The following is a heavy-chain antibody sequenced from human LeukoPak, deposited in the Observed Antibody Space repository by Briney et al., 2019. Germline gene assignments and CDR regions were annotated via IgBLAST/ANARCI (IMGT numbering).Heavy chain of an antibody. D-gene: IGHD2-2*01. Sequence: TSETLSLTCTVSGGSISSYYWSWIRQPAGKGLEWVSAISASGGTTYYADSVKGRFTISRDNSENTLFLQMNSLRAEDTAVYYCAKEPREYCSSASCPNWFDSWGQGTLVTVSS. CDR1: GGSISSYY. CDR2: ISASGGTT. V-gene: IGHV3-23*01. CDR3: AKEPREYCSSASCPNWFDS. J-gene: IGHJ5*01.